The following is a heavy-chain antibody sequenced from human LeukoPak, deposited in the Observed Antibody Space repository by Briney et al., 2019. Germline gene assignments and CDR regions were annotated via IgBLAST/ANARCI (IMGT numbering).Heavy chain of an antibody. Sequence: GGSLRLSCAASGFTFSSHGMHWVRQAPGKGLEWVAVVWYDGNNKYYSDSVKGRFTISRDNSKNTLYLQMNSLRAEDTAVYYCASLLGSCIDYWGEGTLSPSPQ. CDR1: GFTFSSHG. J-gene: IGHJ4*02. CDR2: VWYDGNNK. V-gene: IGHV3-33*01. D-gene: IGHD6-13*01. CDR3: ASLLGSCIDY.